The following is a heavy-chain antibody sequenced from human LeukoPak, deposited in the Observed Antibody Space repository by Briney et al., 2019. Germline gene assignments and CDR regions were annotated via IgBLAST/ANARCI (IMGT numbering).Heavy chain of an antibody. V-gene: IGHV5-51*01. CDR3: ARRFGERLYSNNDAFDS. CDR1: GYPFAKYL. D-gene: IGHD4-11*01. Sequence: GESLKTSFQASGYPFAKYLIGWGRPMPGKGLGWMGIIYPGDSDTRYGPSFQGQVTISVDKSINTAYPQWIRLKASDTAMYYCARRFGERLYSNNDAFDSWGQGTLVTVSS. J-gene: IGHJ4*02. CDR2: IYPGDSDT.